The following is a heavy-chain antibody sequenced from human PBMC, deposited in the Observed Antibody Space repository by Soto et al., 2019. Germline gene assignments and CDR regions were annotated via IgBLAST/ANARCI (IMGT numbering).Heavy chain of an antibody. D-gene: IGHD2-2*01. CDR3: ARSQGSSTSLEIYYYYYYGMDV. CDR2: IIPISGTA. J-gene: IGHJ6*02. V-gene: IGHV1-69*13. Sequence: SVKVSWKASGGTFSSYAISWVRQAPGQGLEWMGGIIPISGTANYAQKFQGRITITADESTSTAYMELSSLRSEDTAVYYCARSQGSSTSLEIYYYYYYGMDVWGQGTTVTVSS. CDR1: GGTFSSYA.